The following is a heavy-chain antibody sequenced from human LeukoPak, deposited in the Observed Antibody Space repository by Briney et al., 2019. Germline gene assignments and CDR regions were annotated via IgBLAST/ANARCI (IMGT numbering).Heavy chain of an antibody. CDR1: GGTFSSYA. CDR2: IIPIFGIA. J-gene: IGHJ3*02. V-gene: IGHV1-69*04. Sequence: AASVKVSWKASGGTFSSYAISWVRQAPGQGLEWMGRIIPIFGIANYAQKFQGRVTITADKSTSTAYMELSSLRSEDTAVYYCARDRRGDGYNWDDAFDIWGQGTMVTVSS. D-gene: IGHD5-24*01. CDR3: ARDRRGDGYNWDDAFDI.